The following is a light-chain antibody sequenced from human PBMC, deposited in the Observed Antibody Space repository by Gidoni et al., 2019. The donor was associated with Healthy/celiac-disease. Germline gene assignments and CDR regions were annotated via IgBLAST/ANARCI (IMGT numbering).Light chain of an antibody. CDR2: AAS. J-gene: IGKJ1*01. V-gene: IGKV1-39*01. Sequence: DIQMTQSPSSLSASVGDRVTITCRASQSISSYVNWYQQKPGTAPKLLIYAASSLQSGVPSRFSGSGSGTDFTLTISSLQPEEFSTYYCQQSYSTPRTFGQGTKVEIK. CDR3: QQSYSTPRT. CDR1: QSISSY.